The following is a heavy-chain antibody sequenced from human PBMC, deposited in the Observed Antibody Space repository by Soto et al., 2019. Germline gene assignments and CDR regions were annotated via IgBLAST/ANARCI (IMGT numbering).Heavy chain of an antibody. CDR3: ARDRYYDFWSVYLIYYYYYYGMDF. V-gene: IGHV3-7*05. CDR2: IKQDGSEK. CDR1: GFTFSSYW. J-gene: IGHJ6*02. Sequence: GGSLRLSCAASGFTFSSYWMSWVRQAPGKGLEWVANIKQDGSEKYYVDSVKGRFTISRDNAKNSLYLQMNSLRAEDTAVYYCARDRYYDFWSVYLIYYYYYYGMDFWGQGSSVTVSS. D-gene: IGHD3-3*01.